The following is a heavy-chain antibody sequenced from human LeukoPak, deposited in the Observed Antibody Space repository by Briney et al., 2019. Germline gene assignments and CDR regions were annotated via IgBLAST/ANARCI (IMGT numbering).Heavy chain of an antibody. CDR3: ARGMGVLRYFDWLLYPEGTYGMDV. V-gene: IGHV1-8*01. D-gene: IGHD3-9*01. Sequence: ASVKVSCKASGYTFTIYDINWVRQATGQGLEWMGWMNPNSGNTGYAQKFQGRVTMTRNTSISTAYMELSSLRSEDTAVYYCARGMGVLRYFDWLLYPEGTYGMDVWGQGTTVTVSS. CDR2: MNPNSGNT. CDR1: GYTFTIYD. J-gene: IGHJ6*02.